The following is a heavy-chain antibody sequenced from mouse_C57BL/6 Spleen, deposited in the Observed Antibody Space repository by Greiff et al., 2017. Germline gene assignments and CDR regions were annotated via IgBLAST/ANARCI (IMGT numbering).Heavy chain of an antibody. Sequence: QVQLQQPGTELVKPGASVKLSCKASGYTFTSYWMHWVKQRPGQGLEWIGNINPSNGGTKYNEKFKSKATLTVDKSSSTAYMQLSSLTSEDSAVXYCAREDYGSSGYFYYWGQGTTLTVSS. CDR1: GYTFTSYW. CDR2: INPSNGGT. J-gene: IGHJ2*01. CDR3: AREDYGSSGYFYY. V-gene: IGHV1-53*01. D-gene: IGHD1-1*01.